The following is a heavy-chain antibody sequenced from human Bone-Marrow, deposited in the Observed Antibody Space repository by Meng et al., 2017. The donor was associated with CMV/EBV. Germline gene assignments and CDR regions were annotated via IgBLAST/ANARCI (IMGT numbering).Heavy chain of an antibody. CDR2: INPNSGGT. Sequence: VSVKVSCKASGYTFTGYYMHWVRQAPGQGLEWMGWINPNSGGTNYAQKFQGRVTMTRDTSISTAYMEPSRLRSDDTAVYYCARDRIVGATEGEFDYWGQGTLVTVSS. CDR1: GYTFTGYY. J-gene: IGHJ4*02. D-gene: IGHD1-26*01. V-gene: IGHV1-2*02. CDR3: ARDRIVGATEGEFDY.